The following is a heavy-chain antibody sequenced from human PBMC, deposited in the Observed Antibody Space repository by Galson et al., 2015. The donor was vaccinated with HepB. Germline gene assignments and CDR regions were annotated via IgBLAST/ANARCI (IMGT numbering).Heavy chain of an antibody. CDR2: ISGSGGST. V-gene: IGHV3-23*01. J-gene: IGHJ4*02. CDR3: AKDVGRATVTTFDY. Sequence: SLRLSCAASGFTFSSYAMSWVRQAPGKGLEWVSGISGSGGSTYYEDSVKGRFTISRDNSKNNSKNTLYLQMNSLRAEDTAVYYCAKDVGRATVTTFDYWGQGTLVTVSS. CDR1: GFTFSSYA. D-gene: IGHD4-11*01.